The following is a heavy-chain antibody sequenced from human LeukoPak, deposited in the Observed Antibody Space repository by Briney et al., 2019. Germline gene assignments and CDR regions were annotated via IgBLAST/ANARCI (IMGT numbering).Heavy chain of an antibody. D-gene: IGHD5-12*01. Sequence: GGSLRLSCAASGFAFSNYWLHWVRQAPGKGLEWVSSISSSSSYIYYADSVKGRFTISRDNAKNSLYLQMNSLRAEDTAVYYCASDVNIGYWGQGTLVTVSS. V-gene: IGHV3-21*01. CDR1: GFAFSNYW. CDR2: ISSSSSYI. J-gene: IGHJ4*02. CDR3: ASDVNIGY.